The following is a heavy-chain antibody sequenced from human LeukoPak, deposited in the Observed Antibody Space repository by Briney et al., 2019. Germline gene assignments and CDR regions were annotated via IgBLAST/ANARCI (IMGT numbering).Heavy chain of an antibody. J-gene: IGHJ5*02. V-gene: IGHV4-4*07. CDR3: ARVTDPRYNWFDP. D-gene: IGHD2-21*02. Sequence: SETLSLTCTVSGASISSYYWTWIRQPAGKGPEWIGRIHTSGSTNYNPSLESRVNMSVDTSKNQFSLKLNSVTAADTAMYYCARVTDPRYNWFDPWGQGTLVTVSS. CDR2: IHTSGST. CDR1: GASISSYY.